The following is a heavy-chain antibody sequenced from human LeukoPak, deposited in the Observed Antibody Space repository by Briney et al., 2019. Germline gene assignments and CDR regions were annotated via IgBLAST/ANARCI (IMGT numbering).Heavy chain of an antibody. V-gene: IGHV3-73*01. CDR1: GFTFSGSA. Sequence: GGSLRLSCAASGFTFSGSAMHWVRQASGKGLEWVGRIRSKANSYATAYAASVKGRFTIPRDDSKNTAYLQMNSLKTEDTAVYYCTRLGSSGWYNWFDPWGQGTLVTVSS. CDR2: IRSKANSYAT. CDR3: TRLGSSGWYNWFDP. D-gene: IGHD6-19*01. J-gene: IGHJ5*02.